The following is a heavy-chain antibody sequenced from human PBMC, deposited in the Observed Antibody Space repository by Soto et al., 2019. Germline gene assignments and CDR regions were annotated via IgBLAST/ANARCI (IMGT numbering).Heavy chain of an antibody. CDR3: AHRGEVATIISDAFDI. D-gene: IGHD5-12*01. J-gene: IGHJ3*02. Sequence: QITLKESGPTLVKPTQTLTLTCTFSGISLSTDAVSVAWIRQPPGKALEWLALIYWDDDKRYSPSLKSRLTIIKDTSKNQVVLTMTNMDPVDTATYYCAHRGEVATIISDAFDIWGPGTAVTVSS. CDR2: IYWDDDK. V-gene: IGHV2-5*02. CDR1: GISLSTDAVS.